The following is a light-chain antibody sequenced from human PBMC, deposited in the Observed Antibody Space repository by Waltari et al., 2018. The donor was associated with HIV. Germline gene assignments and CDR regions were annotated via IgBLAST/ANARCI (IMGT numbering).Light chain of an antibody. CDR2: WAS. J-gene: IGKJ4*01. V-gene: IGKV4-1*01. CDR1: QSVSYTSNNKNY. CDR3: QQYYTTPLT. Sequence: DIVMTQSPDSLAVSLGERATINCKSSQSVSYTSNNKNYLAWYQQKPGQPPKLLIYWASTRESGFPDRFSGSGSGTDFTLTITSLQAEDVAVYYCQQYYTTPLTFGGGTKVEIK.